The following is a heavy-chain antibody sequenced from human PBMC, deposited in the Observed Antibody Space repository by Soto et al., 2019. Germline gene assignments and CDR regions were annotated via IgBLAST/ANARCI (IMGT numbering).Heavy chain of an antibody. CDR2: IIPVLGVT. D-gene: IGHD2-21*02. Sequence: QVQLVQSGAEVRKPGSSVEVSCMASGSTFSSYTVNWVRQAPGQGLAWIGRIIPVLGVTHYARRVQGRVPITADRSRKTAYMELTSLTSEDTAVYYCARRRYCGVDCYNKFYYGMDVWGQGTTVTVSS. V-gene: IGHV1-69*02. CDR3: ARRRYCGVDCYNKFYYGMDV. J-gene: IGHJ6*02. CDR1: GSTFSSYT.